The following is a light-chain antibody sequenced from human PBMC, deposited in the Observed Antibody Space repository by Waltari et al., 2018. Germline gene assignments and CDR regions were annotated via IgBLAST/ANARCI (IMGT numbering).Light chain of an antibody. V-gene: IGLV1-44*01. CDR2: NDD. CDR3: AAWDDTLKGL. Sequence: QSVLTQPPSASGAPGQRVTITCSIGSSNIGSNTVNWYQQFPGTAPKLLMLNDDQRASGVPGRFSGSRSVTSASLAIIGLQSEDEATYYCAAWDDTLKGLFGGGTTLTVL. CDR1: SSNIGSNT. J-gene: IGLJ3*02.